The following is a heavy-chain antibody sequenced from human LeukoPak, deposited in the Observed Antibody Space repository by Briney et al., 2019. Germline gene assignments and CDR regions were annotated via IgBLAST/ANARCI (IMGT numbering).Heavy chain of an antibody. J-gene: IGHJ5*02. CDR1: GFTFSSYG. V-gene: IGHV3-30*03. CDR2: ISYDGSNK. Sequence: GGSLRLSCAASGFTFSSYGMHWVRQAPGKGLEWVAVISYDGSNKYYADSVKGRFTISRDNSKNTLYLQMNSLRAADTAVYYCARVSRGDFWSGFNWFDPWGQGTLVTVSS. D-gene: IGHD3-3*01. CDR3: ARVSRGDFWSGFNWFDP.